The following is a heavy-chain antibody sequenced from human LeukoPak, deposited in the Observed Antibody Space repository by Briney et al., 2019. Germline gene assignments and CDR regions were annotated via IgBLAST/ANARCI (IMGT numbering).Heavy chain of an antibody. CDR1: GFTFSGYA. V-gene: IGHV3-23*01. J-gene: IGHJ4*02. Sequence: PGGSLRLSCAASGFTFSGYAMTWVRQAPGKGLEWVSSITGGGDYTYYIDSVKGRFTISRDNSKNILYLQMNSLRGEDAALYYCAKDGLYYDGSAHVYYFDYWGQGTLVAVSS. CDR2: ITGGGDYT. CDR3: AKDGLYYDGSAHVYYFDY. D-gene: IGHD3-22*01.